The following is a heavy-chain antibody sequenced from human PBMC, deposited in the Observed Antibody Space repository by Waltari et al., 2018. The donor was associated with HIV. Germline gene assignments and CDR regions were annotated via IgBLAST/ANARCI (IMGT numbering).Heavy chain of an antibody. Sequence: EVQLAESGGGLVQPGGSLRLSCLASGFSFNNYWMHWVRQAPGKGLIWVEQSGPDGANGRYADSVKGRFIISRDNAKNTLYLQRNSRRAEDTAVYYCTRDDPGPTPIDFWGQGTLVTVSP. J-gene: IGHJ4*02. CDR3: TRDDPGPTPIDF. CDR2: SGPDGANG. CDR1: GFSFNNYW. V-gene: IGHV3-74*01. D-gene: IGHD2-15*01.